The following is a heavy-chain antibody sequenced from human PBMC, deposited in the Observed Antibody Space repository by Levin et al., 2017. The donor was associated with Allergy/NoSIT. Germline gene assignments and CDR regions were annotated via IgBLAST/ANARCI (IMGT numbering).Heavy chain of an antibody. Sequence: GGSLRLSCAASGFTFSSYAMHWVRQAPGKGLEWVAVISYDGSNKYYADSVKGRFTISRDNSKNTLYLQMNSLRGEDTAVYYCARDLAEEALGYCSSTSCYTSYYGMDGWGQGTTVTVSS. CDR1: GFTFSSYA. D-gene: IGHD2-2*02. CDR3: ARDLAEEALGYCSSTSCYTSYYGMDG. V-gene: IGHV3-30*04. J-gene: IGHJ6*02. CDR2: ISYDGSNK.